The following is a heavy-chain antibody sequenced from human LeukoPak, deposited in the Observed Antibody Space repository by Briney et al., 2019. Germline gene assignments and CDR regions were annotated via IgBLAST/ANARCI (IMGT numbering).Heavy chain of an antibody. CDR1: GGSFSNYY. J-gene: IGHJ6*03. CDR3: ARRWNYGRNYYIDA. V-gene: IGHV4-34*01. D-gene: IGHD1-7*01. CDR2: INDSGRI. Sequence: SETLSLTCAVYGGSFSNYYWSWIRQPPGKGLEWIGEINDSGRINYNPSLMSRVTVSVDTSKNQFPLRLTSVTATDTAVYYCARRWNYGRNYYIDAWGNRATVSVSS.